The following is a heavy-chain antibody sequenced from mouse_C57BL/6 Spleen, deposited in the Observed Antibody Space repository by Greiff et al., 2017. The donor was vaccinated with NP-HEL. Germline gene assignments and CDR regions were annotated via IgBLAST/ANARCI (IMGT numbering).Heavy chain of an antibody. CDR3: ARLYYDYENYFDY. V-gene: IGHV5-9*01. J-gene: IGHJ2*01. CDR1: GFTFSSYT. D-gene: IGHD2-4*01. Sequence: EVKLQESGGGLVKPGGSLKLSCAASGFTFSSYTMSWVRQTPEKRLEWVATISGGGGNTYYPDSVKGRFTISRDNAKNTLYLQMSSLRSEDTALYYCARLYYDYENYFDYWGQGTTLTVSS. CDR2: ISGGGGNT.